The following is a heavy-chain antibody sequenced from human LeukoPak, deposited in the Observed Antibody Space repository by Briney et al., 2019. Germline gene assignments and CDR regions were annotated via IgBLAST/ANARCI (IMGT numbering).Heavy chain of an antibody. CDR3: ARVYSNYRLMYYHYYYYMDV. V-gene: IGHV4-59*11. CDR1: GVSINSHY. CDR2: IYGSGRT. Sequence: SETLSLTCTVSGVSINSHYLNWIRQPPGKGLEWIGHIYGSGRTNYNPSLKSRVTISVDTSKNQFSLKLSSVTAADTAVYYCARVYSNYRLMYYHYYYYMDVWGKGTTVTVSS. D-gene: IGHD4-11*01. J-gene: IGHJ6*03.